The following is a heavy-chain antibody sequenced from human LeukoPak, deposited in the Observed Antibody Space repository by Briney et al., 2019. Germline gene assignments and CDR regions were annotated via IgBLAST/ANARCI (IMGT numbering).Heavy chain of an antibody. J-gene: IGHJ6*02. CDR3: ARAGYSSDWYNGLDV. V-gene: IGHV3-30*01. Sequence: DSVKGRFTISRDTSKNTLYLQMNSLRAEDTAVYYCARAGYSSDWYNGLDVWGQGTTVTVSS. D-gene: IGHD6-19*01.